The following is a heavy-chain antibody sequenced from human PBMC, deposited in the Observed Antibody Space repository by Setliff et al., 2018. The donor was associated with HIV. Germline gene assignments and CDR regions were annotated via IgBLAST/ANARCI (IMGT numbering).Heavy chain of an antibody. J-gene: IGHJ4*02. CDR1: GGSISSGGYY. V-gene: IGHV4-31*01. CDR2: IYYSGST. Sequence: PSETLSLTCTVSGGSISSGGYYWSWIRQNPGKGLEWIGYIYYSGSTYYNPSLKSLVTISVDTSKNQFSLKLGSVTAADTAVYYCARESYGGPVDYWGQGTLVTVSS. D-gene: IGHD4-17*01. CDR3: ARESYGGPVDY.